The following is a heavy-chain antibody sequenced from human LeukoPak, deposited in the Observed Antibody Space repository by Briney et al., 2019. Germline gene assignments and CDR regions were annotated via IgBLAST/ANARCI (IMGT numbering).Heavy chain of an antibody. J-gene: IGHJ4*02. CDR1: GGSMSSEY. D-gene: IGHD6-19*01. Sequence: SETLSLTWTVSGGSMSSEYCSWVRQPPGKGLEWGGYIYYRGRNNYNPSLKSRVTMSVDTSNNQFSLNLSSVTAADTAVYSCASLGEASSGWYPPFYYWGQGALVTVSS. CDR2: IYYRGRN. V-gene: IGHV4-59*01. CDR3: ASLGEASSGWYPPFYY.